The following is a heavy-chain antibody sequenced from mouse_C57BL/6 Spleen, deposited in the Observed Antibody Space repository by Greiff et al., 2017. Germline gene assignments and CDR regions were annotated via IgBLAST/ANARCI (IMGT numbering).Heavy chain of an antibody. CDR3: ARGSYDYDAWFAY. CDR2: ISYDGSN. D-gene: IGHD2-4*01. Sequence: EVQRVESGPGLVKPSQSLSLTCSVTGYSITSGYYWNWIRQFPGNKLEWMGYISYDGSNNYNPSLKNRISITRDTSKNQFFLKLNSVTTEDTATYYCARGSYDYDAWFAYWGQGTLVTVSA. J-gene: IGHJ3*01. V-gene: IGHV3-6*01. CDR1: GYSITSGYY.